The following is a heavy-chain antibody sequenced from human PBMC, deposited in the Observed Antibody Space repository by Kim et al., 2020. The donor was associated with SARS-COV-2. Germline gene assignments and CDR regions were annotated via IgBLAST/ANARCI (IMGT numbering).Heavy chain of an antibody. CDR2: ITFRGST. CDR3: ARHSSMATIPGYFDY. CDR1: GGSISRNSYY. Sequence: SETLSLTCIVSGGSISRNSYYWAWIRQSPGKGLEWMGSITFRGSTYYNPSLKSRVTVSVDTSKTQFSLKLTSLTAADTAMYYCARHSSMATIPGYFDY. D-gene: IGHD5-12*01. V-gene: IGHV4-39*01. J-gene: IGHJ4*03.